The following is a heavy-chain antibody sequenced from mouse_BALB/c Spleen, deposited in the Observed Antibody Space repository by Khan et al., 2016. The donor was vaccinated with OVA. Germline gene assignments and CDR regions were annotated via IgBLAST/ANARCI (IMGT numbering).Heavy chain of an antibody. CDR2: ISDGGSYT. V-gene: IGHV5-4*02. J-gene: IGHJ3*01. Sequence: EVELVASGGGLVQPGGSLTLSCAASGFTFSDYYMYWVRQTPEKRLEWVATISDGGSYTYYPDSVKGRFTISRDDAKNNLYLQMSSLKSEDTAMYYCARGYYGNPVAYWGQGTLVTVYA. CDR1: GFTFSDYY. D-gene: IGHD2-1*01. CDR3: ARGYYGNPVAY.